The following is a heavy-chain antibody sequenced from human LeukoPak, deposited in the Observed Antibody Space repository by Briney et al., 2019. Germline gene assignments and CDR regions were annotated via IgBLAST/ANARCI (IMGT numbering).Heavy chain of an antibody. D-gene: IGHD3-16*02. CDR2: ISPNSGGT. Sequence: ASVKVSCKASGFTFSGYYMHWVRQAPGQGLEWMAWISPNSGGTNYVQKFQGRVTMTRDTSISTAYMELSRLRSDDTAVYYCARGPLQAMDVWGQGTTVTVSS. CDR1: GFTFSGYY. V-gene: IGHV1-2*02. CDR3: ARGPLQAMDV. J-gene: IGHJ6*02.